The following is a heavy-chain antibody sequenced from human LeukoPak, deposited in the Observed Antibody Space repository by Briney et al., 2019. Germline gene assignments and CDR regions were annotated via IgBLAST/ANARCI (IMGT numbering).Heavy chain of an antibody. V-gene: IGHV3-48*04. CDR3: ARDHSYSSGWWKTNYFDY. J-gene: IGHJ4*02. Sequence: PGGSLRLSCAASGFTFSSYSMNWVRQAPGKGLEWVSYISSSSSTIYYADSVKGRFTISRDNAKNSLYLQMNSLRAEDTAVYYCARDHSYSSGWWKTNYFDYWGQGTLVTVSS. CDR2: ISSSSSTI. CDR1: GFTFSSYS. D-gene: IGHD6-19*01.